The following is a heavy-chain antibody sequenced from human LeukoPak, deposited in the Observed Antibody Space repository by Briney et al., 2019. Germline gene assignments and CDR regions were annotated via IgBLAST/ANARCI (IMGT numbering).Heavy chain of an antibody. CDR1: GGSISSYY. J-gene: IGHJ6*02. V-gene: IGHV4-4*07. D-gene: IGHD6-19*01. Sequence: PSETLSLTCTVSGGSISSYYWSWIRQPAGKGLEWIGRIYTSGSTNYNPSLKSRVTMSVDTSKNQFSLKLSSVTAADTAVYYCARDSIAVAGDYYYGMDLWGQGTTVTVSS. CDR2: IYTSGST. CDR3: ARDSIAVAGDYYYGMDL.